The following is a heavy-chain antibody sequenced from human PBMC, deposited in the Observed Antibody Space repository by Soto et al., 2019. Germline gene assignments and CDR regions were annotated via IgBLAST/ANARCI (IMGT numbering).Heavy chain of an antibody. D-gene: IGHD3-3*01. CDR1: GVTIQDRS. CDR3: AKEMGEWLPLDY. J-gene: IGHJ4*02. CDR2: ISWDSRNT. V-gene: IGHV3-43*01. Sequence: GLPMRVSCGAAGVTIQDRSMHRVSKAPGKGLEWVSLISWDSRNTYYADSVKGRFTISRDNSKNSLYLQMNSLRIEDTALYYCAKEMGEWLPLDYWGQGTQVTVSS.